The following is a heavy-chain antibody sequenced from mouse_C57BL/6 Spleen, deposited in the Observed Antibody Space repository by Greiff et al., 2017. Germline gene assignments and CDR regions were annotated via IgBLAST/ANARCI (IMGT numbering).Heavy chain of an antibody. V-gene: IGHV5-15*01. J-gene: IGHJ2*01. Sequence: EVQGVESGGGLVQPGGSLKLSCAASEFTFSDYGMAWVRQAPRKGPEWVAFISNLAYSIYYADTVTGRFTISRENAKNTLYLEMSSLRSEDTAMYYCARDGGSSFDYWGQGTTLTVSS. CDR2: ISNLAYSI. CDR1: EFTFSDYG. D-gene: IGHD1-1*01. CDR3: ARDGGSSFDY.